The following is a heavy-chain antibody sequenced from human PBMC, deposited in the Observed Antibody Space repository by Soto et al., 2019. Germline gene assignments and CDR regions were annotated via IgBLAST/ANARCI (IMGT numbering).Heavy chain of an antibody. CDR3: ARYSMIVVVPAGGIDV. V-gene: IGHV4-4*02. CDR2: IYHSGST. Sequence: PAETLSLTWAVSGGSISSSNWWSWVRQPPKKGLEWIGEIYHSGSTNYNPSLKSRVTISVDKSKNQFSLKLSSVTAADTAVYYCARYSMIVVVPAGGIDVWGQRTTVTVSS. J-gene: IGHJ6*02. D-gene: IGHD3-22*01. CDR1: GGSISSSNW.